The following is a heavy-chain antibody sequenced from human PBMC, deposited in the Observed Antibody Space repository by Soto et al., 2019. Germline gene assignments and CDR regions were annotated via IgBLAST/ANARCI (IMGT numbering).Heavy chain of an antibody. Sequence: SVKLSCKASGGTFSSYAISRVRLAPGQGLEWMGGIIPIFGTANYAQKFQGRVTITADESTSTAYMELSSLRSEDTAVYYCARDPTSAYYYDSSGYAHGAFAIWGQGTMVTVSS. D-gene: IGHD3-22*01. CDR2: IIPIFGTA. CDR1: GGTFSSYA. J-gene: IGHJ3*02. CDR3: ARDPTSAYYYDSSGYAHGAFAI. V-gene: IGHV1-69*13.